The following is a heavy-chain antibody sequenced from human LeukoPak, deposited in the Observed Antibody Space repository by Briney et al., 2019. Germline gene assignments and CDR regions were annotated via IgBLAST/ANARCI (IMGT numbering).Heavy chain of an antibody. CDR1: GGSFSGYY. V-gene: IGHV4-34*01. Sequence: SETLSLTCAVYGGSFSGYYWSWIRQPPGKGLEWIGEINHSGSTNYNPSLKSRVTISVDTSKNQFSLKLSSVTAADTAVYYCAKTVAGYWYFDLWGRGTLVTVSS. CDR2: INHSGST. D-gene: IGHD6-19*01. CDR3: AKTVAGYWYFDL. J-gene: IGHJ2*01.